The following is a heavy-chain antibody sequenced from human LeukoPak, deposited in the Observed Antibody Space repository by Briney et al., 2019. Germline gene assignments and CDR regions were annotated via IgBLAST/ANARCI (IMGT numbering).Heavy chain of an antibody. Sequence: SGTLSLTCAVSGGSISSSNWWSWVRPPPGKGLEWIGEIYHSGSTSYNPSLKSRVTISVDKSKNQFSLKLSSVTAADTAVYYCARDDHIVVVPAAMNSGGYYYYYGMDVWGKGTTVTVSS. D-gene: IGHD2-2*01. CDR3: ARDDHIVVVPAAMNSGGYYYYYGMDV. V-gene: IGHV4-4*02. CDR1: GGSISSSNW. J-gene: IGHJ6*04. CDR2: IYHSGST.